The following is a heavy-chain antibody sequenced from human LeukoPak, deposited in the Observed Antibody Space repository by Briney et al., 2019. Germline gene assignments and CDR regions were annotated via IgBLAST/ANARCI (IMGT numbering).Heavy chain of an antibody. V-gene: IGHV3-23*01. D-gene: IGHD3-22*01. J-gene: IGHJ4*02. CDR2: ISGSGGST. Sequence: GGSLRLSCAASGFTFSSYAMSWVRQAPGEGLEWVSAISGSGGSTYYADSVKGRFTISRDNSKNTLYLQMNSLRAEDTAVYYCAKGGYYDSSGYPEIDYWGQGTLVTVSS. CDR3: AKGGYYDSSGYPEIDY. CDR1: GFTFSSYA.